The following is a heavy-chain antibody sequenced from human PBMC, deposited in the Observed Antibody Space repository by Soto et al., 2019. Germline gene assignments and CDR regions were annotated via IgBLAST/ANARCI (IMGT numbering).Heavy chain of an antibody. Sequence: QVQLVQSGAEVKKPGASVKVSCKASGYTFISYDINWVRQATGQGLEWMGWMNPNTGDTGYAQKFQGRVTMTSNTSINTANLELSRLRADDTAVYFCARGDGYIFDYWGQGTLVTVSS. J-gene: IGHJ4*02. CDR3: ARGDGYIFDY. CDR2: MNPNTGDT. V-gene: IGHV1-8*01. CDR1: GYTFISYD. D-gene: IGHD5-12*01.